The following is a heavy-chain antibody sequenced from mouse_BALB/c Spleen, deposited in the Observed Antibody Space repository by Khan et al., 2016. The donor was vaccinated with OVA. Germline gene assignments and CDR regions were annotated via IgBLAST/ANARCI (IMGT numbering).Heavy chain of an antibody. Sequence: EVELVESGGGLVKPGGSLKLSCAASGFTFSYYAVSWVRQTPEKRLEWVATISSAGSYTYYPDSVKGRFTISRDNAKNSLYLQMYRLRSEDTAMYYCARRGYDEGYFDYWGQGTTLTVSS. CDR2: ISSAGSYT. CDR3: ARRGYDEGYFDY. V-gene: IGHV5-9-3*01. D-gene: IGHD2-14*01. J-gene: IGHJ2*01. CDR1: GFTFSYYA.